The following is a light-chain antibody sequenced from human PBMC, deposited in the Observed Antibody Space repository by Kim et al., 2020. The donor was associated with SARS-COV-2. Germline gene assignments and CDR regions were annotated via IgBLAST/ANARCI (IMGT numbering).Light chain of an antibody. V-gene: IGLV2-8*01. CDR1: SSDVGTHNY. CDR3: SSYAGKNDVV. CDR2: EVS. J-gene: IGLJ3*02. Sequence: GQSVTISCPGTSSDVGTHNYVSWYQHHPGKAPKLMIFEVSERPSGVPDRFSGSKSGNTASLTVSGLQAEDEADYYCSSYAGKNDVVFGGGAQLTV.